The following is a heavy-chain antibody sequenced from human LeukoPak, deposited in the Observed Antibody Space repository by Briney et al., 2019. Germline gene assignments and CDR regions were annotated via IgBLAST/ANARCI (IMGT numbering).Heavy chain of an antibody. V-gene: IGHV3-30-3*01. Sequence: PGRSLRLSCAASGFTFSSYAMHWVRQAAGKGLEWLAVVSYDGSNKYYADSVKGRFTISRDNSKNTLYLQMNSLRAEDPAVYYCARGSWRLVRGAASFESWGQGTLVTVSS. CDR2: VSYDGSNK. CDR1: GFTFSSYA. D-gene: IGHD3-10*01. CDR3: ARGSWRLVRGAASFES. J-gene: IGHJ4*02.